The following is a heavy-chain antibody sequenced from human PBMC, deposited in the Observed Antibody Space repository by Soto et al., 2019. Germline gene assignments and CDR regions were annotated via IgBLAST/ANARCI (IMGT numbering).Heavy chain of an antibody. V-gene: IGHV1-18*01. Sequence: QVQLVQSGAEVKKPGASVKVSCKASGYTFTSYGISWVRQAPGQGLEWMGWISAYNGNTNYAQKLQGRVTMTTDTSTSIAYMELRSVRSDDTAVYYCARDQPTVTYGRRPPDYWGQGTLVTVSS. D-gene: IGHD4-17*01. CDR2: ISAYNGNT. CDR1: GYTFTSYG. J-gene: IGHJ4*02. CDR3: ARDQPTVTYGRRPPDY.